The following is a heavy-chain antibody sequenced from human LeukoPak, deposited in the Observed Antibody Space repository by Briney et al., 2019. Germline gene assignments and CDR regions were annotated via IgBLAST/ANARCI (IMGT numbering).Heavy chain of an antibody. D-gene: IGHD3-22*01. CDR3: ARGLPGYYDSSGY. V-gene: IGHV3-21*01. Sequence: GGSLRLSCVASGFTFSSYSMNWVRQAPGKGLEWVSSISSSSSYIYYADSVKGRFTISRDNAKNSLFLQMNSLRAEDTAVYYCARGLPGYYDSSGYWGQGALVTVSS. CDR1: GFTFSSYS. J-gene: IGHJ4*02. CDR2: ISSSSSYI.